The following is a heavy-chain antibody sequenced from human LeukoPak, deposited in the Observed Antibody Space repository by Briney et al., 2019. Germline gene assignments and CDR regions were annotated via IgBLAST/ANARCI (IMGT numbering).Heavy chain of an antibody. CDR3: ARLFKGAFDI. CDR2: IYHSGST. CDR1: GGSISSGGYS. Sequence: SQTLSLTCAVSGGSISSGGYSWSWIRQPPGKVLEWIGYIYHSGSTYYNPSLKSRVTISVDGSKNHFSLKLSSVTAADTAVYYCARLFKGAFDIWGQGTMVTVSS. J-gene: IGHJ3*02. V-gene: IGHV4-30-2*01.